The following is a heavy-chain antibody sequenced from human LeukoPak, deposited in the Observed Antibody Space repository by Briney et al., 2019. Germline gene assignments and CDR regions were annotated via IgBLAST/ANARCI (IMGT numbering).Heavy chain of an antibody. D-gene: IGHD4-17*01. CDR1: GFTFSSYA. CDR2: ISYDGSNK. V-gene: IGHV3-30*04. Sequence: GGSLRLSCAASGFTFSSYAMHWVRQAPGKGLEWVAVISYDGSNKYYADSVKGRFTISRDNSKNTLYLQMNSLRAEDTAVYYCARGGGDYGDYAGQYYFDYWGQGALVTVSS. CDR3: ARGGGDYGDYAGQYYFDY. J-gene: IGHJ4*02.